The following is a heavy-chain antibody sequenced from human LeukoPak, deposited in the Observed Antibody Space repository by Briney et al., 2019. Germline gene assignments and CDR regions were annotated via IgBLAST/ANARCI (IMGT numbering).Heavy chain of an antibody. CDR1: GFTFDDYA. Sequence: GGSLRLSCAASGFTFDDYAMHWVRQTPVKGLEWVSGTGWNSGSIGYADSVKGRFTISRDNAKNSLYLQMNSLRAEDTALYYCAKDIREWLKSSGFDYWGQGTLVTVSS. V-gene: IGHV3-9*01. CDR2: TGWNSGSI. J-gene: IGHJ4*02. CDR3: AKDIREWLKSSGFDY. D-gene: IGHD5-24*01.